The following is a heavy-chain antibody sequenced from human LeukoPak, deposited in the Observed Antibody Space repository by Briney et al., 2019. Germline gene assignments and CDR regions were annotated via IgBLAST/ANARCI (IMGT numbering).Heavy chain of an antibody. CDR1: GFTFSSYE. CDR2: ILSSGKTI. CDR3: AREGWNDDLDY. D-gene: IGHD1-1*01. J-gene: IGHJ4*02. V-gene: IGHV3-48*03. Sequence: QPGGSLRLSCAASGFTFSSYEMNWVRQAPGRGLEWVSYILSSGKTIYYADSVKGRFTISRDNAKNSLYLQMNSLRAEDTAVYYCAREGWNDDLDYWGKGTLVTVSS.